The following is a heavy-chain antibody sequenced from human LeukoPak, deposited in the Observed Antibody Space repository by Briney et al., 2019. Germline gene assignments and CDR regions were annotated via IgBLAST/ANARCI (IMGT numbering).Heavy chain of an antibody. Sequence: SETLSLTCTVSGGSISSYYWSWIRQPAGKGLEWIGYIYYSGSTNYNPSLKSRVTISVDTSKNQFSLKLSSVTAADTAVYYCARADPGASVLSFDYWGQGTLVTVSS. V-gene: IGHV4-59*01. CDR2: IYYSGST. D-gene: IGHD2-8*01. CDR3: ARADPGASVLSFDY. J-gene: IGHJ4*02. CDR1: GGSISSYY.